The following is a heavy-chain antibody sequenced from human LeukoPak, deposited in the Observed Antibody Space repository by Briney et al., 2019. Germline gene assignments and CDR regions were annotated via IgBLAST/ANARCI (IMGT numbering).Heavy chain of an antibody. D-gene: IGHD3-22*01. CDR1: GFTFSSYA. Sequence: PGGSLRLSCAASGFTFSSYAMSWVRQAPGKGLVWVSRINSDGSTTSYADSVRGRFTISRDNAKNTVYLQMNSLRAEDTAVYYCARDYYDSSGIDLWGRGTLVTVSS. CDR2: INSDGSTT. V-gene: IGHV3-74*01. J-gene: IGHJ2*01. CDR3: ARDYYDSSGIDL.